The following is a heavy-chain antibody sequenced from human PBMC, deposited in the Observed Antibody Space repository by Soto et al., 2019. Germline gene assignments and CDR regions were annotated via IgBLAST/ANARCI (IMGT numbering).Heavy chain of an antibody. V-gene: IGHV4-34*01. CDR1: GGSFSCSY. Sequence: LSLTCAVYGGSFSCSYLRWIRQPPGKGLEWIGEINHSGSTNYNPSLKSRVTISVDTSKNQFSLKLSSVTAADTAVYYCARVIISVGSSLEVSSYAFDIWGQGTMVTVSS. CDR2: INHSGST. CDR3: ARVIISVGSSLEVSSYAFDI. J-gene: IGHJ3*02. D-gene: IGHD3-10*01.